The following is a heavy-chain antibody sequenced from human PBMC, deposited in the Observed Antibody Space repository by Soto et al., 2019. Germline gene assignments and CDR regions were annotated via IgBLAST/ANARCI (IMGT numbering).Heavy chain of an antibody. CDR1: GFTFSSYG. V-gene: IGHV3-33*01. J-gene: IGHJ4*02. CDR2: IWYDGSNK. CDR3: ARDYDSSGYPRYYFDY. Sequence: QVQLVESGGGVVQPGRSLRLSCAATGFTFSSYGMHWVRQAPGKGLEWVAVIWYDGSNKYYADSVKGRCTISRDNSKNSLYLQMNSLRVEDTAVYYCARDYDSSGYPRYYFDYWGPGPLVTVSS. D-gene: IGHD3-22*01.